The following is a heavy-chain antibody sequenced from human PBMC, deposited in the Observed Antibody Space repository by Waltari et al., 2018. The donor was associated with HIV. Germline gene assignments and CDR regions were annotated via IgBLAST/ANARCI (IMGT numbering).Heavy chain of an antibody. J-gene: IGHJ4*02. V-gene: IGHV3-21*01. Sequence: EVQLVESGGGLVKPGGSLRLSCAASGFTFSSYSMNWVRQAPGKGLELVSSSSSSSSYIYYADSVKGRFTISRDNAKNSLYLQMNSLRAEDTAVYYCARDSNTMVRAFDYWGQGTLVTVSS. CDR2: SSSSSSYI. D-gene: IGHD3-10*01. CDR3: ARDSNTMVRAFDY. CDR1: GFTFSSYS.